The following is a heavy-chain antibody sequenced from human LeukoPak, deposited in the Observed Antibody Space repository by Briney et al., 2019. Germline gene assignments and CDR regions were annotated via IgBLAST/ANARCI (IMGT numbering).Heavy chain of an antibody. CDR1: GFTFSSYW. CDR2: ISGGGGTI. D-gene: IGHD3-22*01. J-gene: IGHJ4*02. Sequence: PGGSLRLSCAASGFTFSSYWMSWVRQAPGKGLEWVAYISGGGGTIYYADSVKGRFTISRDNAKNSLYLQMDSLRAEDTAVYYCARNQGIDYYDSSGFYWGVEYWGQGTLVTVSS. V-gene: IGHV3-48*01. CDR3: ARNQGIDYYDSSGFYWGVEY.